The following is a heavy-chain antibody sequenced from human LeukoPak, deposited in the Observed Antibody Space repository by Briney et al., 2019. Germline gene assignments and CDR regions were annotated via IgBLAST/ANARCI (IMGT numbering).Heavy chain of an antibody. D-gene: IGHD5-18*01. Sequence: PGGSLRLSCAASGFTFSNYAMHWVRQAPGKGLEWVALISHDGNNKYYADSVKCRFTISRDNSNNTLYLQMNSLRAEDTAVYRCARGDGYSYGLTDYWGQGTLVTVSS. V-gene: IGHV3-30-3*01. CDR2: ISHDGNNK. CDR1: GFTFSNYA. CDR3: ARGDGYSYGLTDY. J-gene: IGHJ4*02.